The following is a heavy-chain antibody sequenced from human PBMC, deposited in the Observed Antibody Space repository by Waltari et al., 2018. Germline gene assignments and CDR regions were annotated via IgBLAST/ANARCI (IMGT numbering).Heavy chain of an antibody. CDR1: GFTFSSYA. Sequence: EVQLLESGGGLVQPGGSLRLSCAASGFTFSSYAMSWVRQAPGKGLEWVSAISGSGGSTYYADSVKGRFTSSRDNAKNSLYLQMNSLRAEDTAVYYCARRFIAAAGTNYYYYMDVWGKGTTVTVSS. D-gene: IGHD6-13*01. CDR2: ISGSGGST. J-gene: IGHJ6*03. CDR3: ARRFIAAAGTNYYYYMDV. V-gene: IGHV3-23*01.